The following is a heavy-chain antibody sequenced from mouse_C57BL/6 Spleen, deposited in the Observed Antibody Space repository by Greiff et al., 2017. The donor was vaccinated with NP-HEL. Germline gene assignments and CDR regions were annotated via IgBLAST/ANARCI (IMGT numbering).Heavy chain of an antibody. V-gene: IGHV1-15*01. J-gene: IGHJ2*01. D-gene: IGHD2-12*01. CDR1: GYTFTDYE. CDR2: IDPETGGT. CDR3: TRKAYYSPTGNFDY. Sequence: QVQLQQSGAELVRPGASVTLSCKASGYTFTDYEMHWVKQTPVHGLEWIGAIDPETGGTAYNQKFKGKAILTADKSSSTAYMELRSLTSEDSAVYYCTRKAYYSPTGNFDYWGQGTTLTVSS.